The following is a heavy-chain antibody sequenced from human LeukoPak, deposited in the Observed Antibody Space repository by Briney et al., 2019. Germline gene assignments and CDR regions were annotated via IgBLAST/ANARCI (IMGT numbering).Heavy chain of an antibody. CDR2: IYYSGSA. CDR1: GGSISSYY. J-gene: IGHJ3*02. Sequence: SETLSLTCTASGGSISSYYWSWIRQPPGKGLEWIGYIYYSGSANYNPSLKRRVTISVDTSKNQFSLKLSSVTAADTAVYYCARHWWFTFGGVIDDAFDIWGQGTMVTVSS. CDR3: ARHWWFTFGGVIDDAFDI. D-gene: IGHD3-16*02. V-gene: IGHV4-59*08.